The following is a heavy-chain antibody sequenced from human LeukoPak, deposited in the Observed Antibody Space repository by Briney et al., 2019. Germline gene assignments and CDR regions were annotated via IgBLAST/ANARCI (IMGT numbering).Heavy chain of an antibody. CDR2: INHRGSS. J-gene: IGHJ3*02. Sequence: SETLSLTCGVFGGSFSGYYWTWLRQPPGKGLEWIGQINHRGSSHYNPSLKSRVTISVDTSKNQFSLKLSSVTAADTAVYYCARRTYYYGSGISSEAFDIWGQGTMVTVSS. D-gene: IGHD3-10*01. CDR1: GGSFSGYY. CDR3: ARRTYYYGSGISSEAFDI. V-gene: IGHV4-34*01.